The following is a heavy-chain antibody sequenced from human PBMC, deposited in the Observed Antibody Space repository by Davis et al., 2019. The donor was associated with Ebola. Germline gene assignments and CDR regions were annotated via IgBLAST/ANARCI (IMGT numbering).Heavy chain of an antibody. Sequence: AASVKVSCKASGYTFTSYAMNWVRQAPGQGLEWMGWINTNTGNPTYAQGFTGRFVFSLDTSVSTAYLQISSLKAEDTAVYYCARVDSSSWYRFFAYWGQGTLVTVSS. CDR1: GYTFTSYA. CDR2: INTNTGNP. CDR3: ARVDSSSWYRFFAY. V-gene: IGHV7-4-1*02. J-gene: IGHJ4*02. D-gene: IGHD6-13*01.